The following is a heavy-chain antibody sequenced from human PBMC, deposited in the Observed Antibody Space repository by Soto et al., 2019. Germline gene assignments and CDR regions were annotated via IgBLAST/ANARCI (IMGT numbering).Heavy chain of an antibody. D-gene: IGHD2-15*01. CDR1: GFTFSSYW. J-gene: IGHJ4*02. CDR2: INGDGSYT. Sequence: EVQLVESGGGLVQPGGSLRLSCAASGFTFSSYWMHWLRQVPGKGLVWVSRINGDGSYTNYADSVKGRFTISRDNAKNTLYRQMNSLRAEDTAVYYCARERGGYSSDFWGQGPLVTVSS. CDR3: ARERGGYSSDF. V-gene: IGHV3-74*01.